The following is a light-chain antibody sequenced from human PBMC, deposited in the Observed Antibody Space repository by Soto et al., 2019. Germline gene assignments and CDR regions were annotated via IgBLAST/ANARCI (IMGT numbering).Light chain of an antibody. CDR1: ESVSDNY. J-gene: IGKJ4*01. CDR2: GAS. Sequence: EIVLTQSPGTLALSPGETATLSCRASESVSDNYLAWYQQRSGQAHRLAIYGASSRASAVKDRFSGSGSGADFTLTISSMETEEFAVYYCKQYGSSQLTVGRGYKGDTK. V-gene: IGKV3-20*01. CDR3: KQYGSSQLT.